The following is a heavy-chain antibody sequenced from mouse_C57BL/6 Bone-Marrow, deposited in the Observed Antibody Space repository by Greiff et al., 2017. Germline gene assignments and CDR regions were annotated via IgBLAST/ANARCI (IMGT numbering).Heavy chain of an antibody. CDR1: GYTFTSYW. D-gene: IGHD2-1*01. CDR2: IYPGSGST. CDR3: ARESIYYGNYVGFAY. J-gene: IGHJ3*01. Sequence: QVQLQQPGAELVKPGASVKMSCKASGYTFTSYWITWVKQRPGQGLEWIGDIYPGSGSTNYNEKFKSKATPTVDTSSSTAYMQLSSLTSEDSAVYYCARESIYYGNYVGFAYWGQGTLVTVSA. V-gene: IGHV1-55*01.